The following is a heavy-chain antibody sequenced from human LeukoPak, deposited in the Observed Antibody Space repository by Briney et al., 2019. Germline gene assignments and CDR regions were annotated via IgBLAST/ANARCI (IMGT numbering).Heavy chain of an antibody. CDR3: ARGVFDCSSTSCHYYYYMDV. D-gene: IGHD2-2*01. CDR2: IKQDGSEK. J-gene: IGHJ6*03. V-gene: IGHV3-7*01. Sequence: PGGSLRLSCAASGFTFSSYAMHWVRQAPGKGLEWVANIKQDGSEKYYVDSVKGRFTISRDNAKNSLYLQMNSLRAEDTAVYYCARGVFDCSSTSCHYYYYMDVWGKGTTVTVSS. CDR1: GFTFSSYA.